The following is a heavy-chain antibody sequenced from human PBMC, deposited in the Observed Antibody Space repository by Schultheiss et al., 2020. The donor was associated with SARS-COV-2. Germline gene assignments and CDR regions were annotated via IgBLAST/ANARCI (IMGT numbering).Heavy chain of an antibody. V-gene: IGHV1-8*02. D-gene: IGHD4-17*01. J-gene: IGHJ4*02. CDR2: MNPNSGNT. Sequence: ASVKVSCKASGGTFSSYAISWVRQAPGQGLEWMGWMNPNSGNTGYAQKFQGRVTMTRDTSISTAYMELSRLRSDDTAVYYCARFRGDYGSGDDFWGQGTLVTVSS. CDR1: GGTFSSYA. CDR3: ARFRGDYGSGDDF.